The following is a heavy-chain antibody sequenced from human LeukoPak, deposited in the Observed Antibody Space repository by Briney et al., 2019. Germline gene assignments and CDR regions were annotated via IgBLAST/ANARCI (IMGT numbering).Heavy chain of an antibody. CDR2: INHSGST. V-gene: IGHV4-34*01. Sequence: SETLSLTCAVYGGSLSGYYWSWIRQPPGKGLEWIGEINHSGSTNYNPSLKTRVTISVDTSKNQFSLKLGSVTAADTAVYYCARGQILFDPWGQGTLVTVSS. CDR1: GGSLSGYY. CDR3: ARGQILFDP. J-gene: IGHJ5*02.